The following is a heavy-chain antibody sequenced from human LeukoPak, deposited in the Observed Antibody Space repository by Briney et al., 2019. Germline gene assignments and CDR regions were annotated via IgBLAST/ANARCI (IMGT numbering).Heavy chain of an antibody. V-gene: IGHV3-48*04. CDR2: MTATSNTF. CDR3: ARSLSGYDPLSAF. Sequence: QPGGSLRLSCEVSGFTFSSYSMTWVRQVPGKGLEWIAYMTATSNTFYYADSVKGRFTISRDNAGNSLFLQMNSLTVEDTAVYYCARSLSGYDPLSAFWGQGTLVTVSS. CDR1: GFTFSSYS. J-gene: IGHJ1*01. D-gene: IGHD5-12*01.